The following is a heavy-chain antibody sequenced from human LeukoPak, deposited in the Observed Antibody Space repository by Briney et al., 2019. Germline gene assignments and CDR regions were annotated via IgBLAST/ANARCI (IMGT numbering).Heavy chain of an antibody. CDR2: IIPTLGMT. J-gene: IGHJ4*02. D-gene: IGHD4-17*01. Sequence: SVKVSCKASGGTFITYAISWVRQAPGQGLEWMGRIIPTLGMTNYAQKFEGRVTITADKSTSTAYMDLSSLRSEDTTVYYCAGDKQDEYGASRSDYWGQGTLVTVSS. V-gene: IGHV1-69*04. CDR3: AGDKQDEYGASRSDY. CDR1: GGTFITYA.